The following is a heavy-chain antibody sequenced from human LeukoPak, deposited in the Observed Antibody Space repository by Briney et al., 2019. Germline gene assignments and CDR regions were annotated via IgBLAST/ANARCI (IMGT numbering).Heavy chain of an antibody. CDR2: IYPGDSDT. Sequence: GESLKISCKGSGYSFSTYWIGWVRQMPGKGLEWMGIIYPGDSDTRDSPSLQGQVTFSADKTISAAYLQWSSLKASDTAMYYCARMRGYYGSGSPFDYWGQGTLVTVSS. CDR3: ARMRGYYGSGSPFDY. V-gene: IGHV5-51*01. J-gene: IGHJ4*02. D-gene: IGHD3-10*01. CDR1: GYSFSTYW.